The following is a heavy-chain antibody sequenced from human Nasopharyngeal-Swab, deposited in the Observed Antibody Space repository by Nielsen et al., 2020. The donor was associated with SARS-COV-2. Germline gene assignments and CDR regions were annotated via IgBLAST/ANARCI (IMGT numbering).Heavy chain of an antibody. J-gene: IGHJ3*02. CDR3: ARHRRRWLQLQAVAFDI. D-gene: IGHD5-24*01. CDR2: MYYSGST. Sequence: SETLSLTCTVSGGSISSSSYYWGWIRQHPGKGLEWIGRMYYSGSTYYNPSLKRRVTISVDTSKNQFTLKLSSVTAADTAVYYCARHRRRWLQLQAVAFDIWGQGTMVIVSS. V-gene: IGHV4-39*01. CDR1: GGSISSSSYY.